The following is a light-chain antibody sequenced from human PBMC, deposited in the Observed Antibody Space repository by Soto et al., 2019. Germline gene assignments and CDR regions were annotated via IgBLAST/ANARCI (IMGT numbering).Light chain of an antibody. J-gene: IGKJ2*01. Sequence: EIVMTQSPATLSVSPGERVTLSCRASESLSTYLAWYQQKPGQAPRLLIYGASTKATGIPARFSGSGSATEFTITISSLQSEDFAVYYCQSYNDWPFTFGQGTKLEI. CDR3: QSYNDWPFT. CDR1: ESLSTY. CDR2: GAS. V-gene: IGKV3-15*01.